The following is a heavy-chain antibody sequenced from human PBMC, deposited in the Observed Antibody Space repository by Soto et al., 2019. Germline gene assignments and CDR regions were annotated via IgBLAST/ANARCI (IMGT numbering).Heavy chain of an antibody. D-gene: IGHD3-22*01. CDR3: AKDYYDSSGYYPPALLFDY. CDR2: INAGNGNT. CDR1: GYTFTSYA. V-gene: IGHV1-3*01. Sequence: ASVKVSCKASGYTFTSYAMHWVRQAPGQRLEWMGWINAGNGNTKYSQKFQGRVTITRDTPASTAYMELSSLRSEDTAVYYCAKDYYDSSGYYPPALLFDYWGQGTLVTVSS. J-gene: IGHJ4*02.